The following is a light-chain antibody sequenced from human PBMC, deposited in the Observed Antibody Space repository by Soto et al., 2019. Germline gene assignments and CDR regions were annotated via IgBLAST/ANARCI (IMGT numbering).Light chain of an antibody. V-gene: IGKV1-17*02. J-gene: IGKJ1*01. CDR1: QDIRND. Sequence: DIQMTQSPSSLSASVGDRVTITCRASQDIRNDLGWYQQKPGKAPKRLIYAASSLQSGVPSRFSGSGSGTEINPTINKPPPESFSTYYCLQHNTYPPTFGQGTKVEI. CDR3: LQHNTYPPT. CDR2: AAS.